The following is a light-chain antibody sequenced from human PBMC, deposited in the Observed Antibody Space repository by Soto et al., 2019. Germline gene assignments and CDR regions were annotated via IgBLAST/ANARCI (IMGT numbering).Light chain of an antibody. CDR1: SSNIGAGYA. CDR3: SSYAGSSNV. Sequence: QSVLTQPPSVSGAPGQRVTISCTGSSSNIGAGYAVHWYQQLPGKAPKLLIYGNTNRPSGVPDRFSGSKSGTSASLAITGLQAEDEADYYCSSYAGSSNVFGTGTKVTVL. V-gene: IGLV1-40*01. J-gene: IGLJ1*01. CDR2: GNT.